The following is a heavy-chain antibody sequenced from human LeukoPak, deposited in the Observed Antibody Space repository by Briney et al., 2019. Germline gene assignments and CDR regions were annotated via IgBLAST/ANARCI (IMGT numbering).Heavy chain of an antibody. CDR3: ARRHFWSGYLSIDY. J-gene: IGHJ4*02. CDR2: ISSSGSNI. CDR1: GFTFSSND. Sequence: GQSLTLSCAASGFTFSSNDMNWVRQAPGKGLEWDSYISSSGSNIYYTNSVKGRLTISRGTAENSLYLQMHSVLAKHTAVYYCARRHFWSGYLSIDYWGQGTLVTVSS. V-gene: IGHV3-48*03. D-gene: IGHD3-3*02.